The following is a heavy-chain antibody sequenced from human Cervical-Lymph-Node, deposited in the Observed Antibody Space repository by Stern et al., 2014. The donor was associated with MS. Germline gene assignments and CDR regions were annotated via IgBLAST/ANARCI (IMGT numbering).Heavy chain of an antibody. CDR1: GASFSDNY. CDR3: ARERKVERSARLLVSFDV. J-gene: IGHJ3*01. D-gene: IGHD1-1*01. V-gene: IGHV4-34*01. CDR2: INSSGGT. Sequence: QVQLQQWGAGLLRPSETLSLTCAVPGASFSDNYWSWICQTPGKGLEWIGEINSSGGTHYNPSLRSRAPLSVDPTRNQFSLKLISLTAADTAMYYCARERKVERSARLLVSFDVWGQGTLVTVSS.